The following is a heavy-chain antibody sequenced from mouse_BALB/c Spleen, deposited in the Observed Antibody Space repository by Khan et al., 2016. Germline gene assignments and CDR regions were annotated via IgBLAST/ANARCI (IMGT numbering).Heavy chain of an antibody. CDR2: INPGSGGT. J-gene: IGHJ3*01. D-gene: IGHD1-1*01. V-gene: IGHV1-54*01. CDR3: AGKYGSNYVGFAY. CDR1: GYAFTNCL. Sequence: QGQRKEFGAELVRPGTSVKVSCKASGYAFTNCLIEWVKQRPGQGLEWIGVINPGSGGTNYNERFKGKATLTADNSSSTDYMKLSSLTSDDSAVYFYAGKYGSNYVGFAYWGQGTLVTVSA.